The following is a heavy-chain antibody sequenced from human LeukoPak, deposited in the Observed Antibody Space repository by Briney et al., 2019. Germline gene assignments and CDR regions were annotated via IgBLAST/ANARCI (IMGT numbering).Heavy chain of an antibody. D-gene: IGHD2-2*02. CDR1: GGSFSGYY. CDR3: ARERRGVVPAAIFDY. V-gene: IGHV4-34*01. Sequence: PSETLSLTCPVYGGSFSGYYWSWIRQPPGKGLEWIGEINHSGSTNYNPSLKSRVTISVDTSKNQFSLKLSSLTAADTAVYYCARERRGVVPAAIFDYWGQGTLVTVSS. J-gene: IGHJ4*02. CDR2: INHSGST.